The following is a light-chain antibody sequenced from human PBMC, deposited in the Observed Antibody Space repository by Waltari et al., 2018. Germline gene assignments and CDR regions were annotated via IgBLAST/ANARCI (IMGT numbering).Light chain of an antibody. Sequence: ELVLTQSPGTLSLSLGERATLSCRASQSVRGSLAWYQQKAGQAPRLLIYGASSRATGIPDRFSGGGSGTDFSLTISRLEPEAFAVYYCQHYVRLPATFGQGTKVEI. V-gene: IGKV3-20*01. CDR1: QSVRGS. J-gene: IGKJ1*01. CDR2: GAS. CDR3: QHYVRLPAT.